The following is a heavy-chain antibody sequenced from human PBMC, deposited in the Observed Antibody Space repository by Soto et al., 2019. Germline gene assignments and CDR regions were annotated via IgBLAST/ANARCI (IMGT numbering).Heavy chain of an antibody. CDR3: ATAEVDY. CDR2: MTGDGRTT. V-gene: IGHV3-74*03. Sequence: GSLRLSCAASGFTFGDYWMHWVRQPPGKGPEWVSRMTGDGRTTQYADSVKGRFTASRDNAKSTLYLQMNSLRAEDTAVYYCATAEVDYWGPGTLGAVCS. J-gene: IGHJ4*02. CDR1: GFTFGDYW.